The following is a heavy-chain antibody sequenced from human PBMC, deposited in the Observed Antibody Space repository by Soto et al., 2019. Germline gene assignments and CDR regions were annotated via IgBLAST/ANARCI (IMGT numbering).Heavy chain of an antibody. Sequence: EVQLVESGGGLVQPGGSLRLSCAASGFTFSSYEMNWVRQAPGKGMEWVSYISSSGSTIYYADSVKGRFTISRDNAKNSLHLQMNSLRAEDTAVYYCARDMPETRALGAFDIWGQGTMVTVSS. D-gene: IGHD3-16*01. CDR1: GFTFSSYE. J-gene: IGHJ3*02. V-gene: IGHV3-48*03. CDR3: ARDMPETRALGAFDI. CDR2: ISSSGSTI.